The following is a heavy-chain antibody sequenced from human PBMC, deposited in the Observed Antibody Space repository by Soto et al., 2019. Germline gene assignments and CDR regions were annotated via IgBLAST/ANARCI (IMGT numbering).Heavy chain of an antibody. Sequence: QVQLQESGPGLVKPSQTLSLTCTVSGDSISGDYYYWSWIRQPPGKGLEWIGYIHHSGNTYHNPSLKXRXTLXIDTFKNQFSLKLTSVTAADTAVYYCASLVAAEGTFNWFDPWGQGTLVTVSS. CDR3: ASLVAAEGTFNWFDP. V-gene: IGHV4-30-4*01. J-gene: IGHJ5*02. D-gene: IGHD6-13*01. CDR1: GDSISGDYYY. CDR2: IHHSGNT.